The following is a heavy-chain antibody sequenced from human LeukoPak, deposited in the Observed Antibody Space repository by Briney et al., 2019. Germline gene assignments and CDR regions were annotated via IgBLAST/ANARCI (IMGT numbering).Heavy chain of an antibody. CDR1: GFTFSSYS. CDR2: ISSSSSNI. V-gene: IGHV3-21*01. CDR3: VRAKRNGFDI. J-gene: IGHJ3*02. Sequence: GGSLRLSCAASGFTFSSYSMNWLRQAPGQGLEWVSSISSSSSNIYYADSVKGRFIISRDNAKNSLYLQMNILRAEGTAVYYCVRAKRNGFDIWGQGTMVTVSS.